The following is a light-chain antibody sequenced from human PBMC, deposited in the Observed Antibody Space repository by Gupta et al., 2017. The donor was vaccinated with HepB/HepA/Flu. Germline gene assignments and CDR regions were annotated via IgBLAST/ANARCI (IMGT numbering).Light chain of an antibody. Sequence: DIQLTQSPSSLSISVGDRVSITCRSSQTIDSYLHWYVQQPGKAPKLLIYSSSKLHIGVPSRFSGTASGTDFTLTISSVQPDDFATYYCQQTYTTPITFGQGTRLEIK. CDR1: QTIDSY. CDR3: QQTYTTPIT. V-gene: IGKV1-39*01. CDR2: SSS. J-gene: IGKJ5*01.